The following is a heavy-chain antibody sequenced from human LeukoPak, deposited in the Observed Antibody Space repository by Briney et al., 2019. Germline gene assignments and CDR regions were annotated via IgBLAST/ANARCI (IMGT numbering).Heavy chain of an antibody. J-gene: IGHJ4*02. Sequence: PGGSLRLSCAASGFTFSRYWMSWVRQAPGKGLDGVANIKEDGSVKYYVESVKGRFTIFRDNAKNSLYLQMNSLRAEDTAVYYCAASITMFDYWGQGTLVTVSS. CDR2: IKEDGSVK. D-gene: IGHD3-10*01. CDR1: GFTFSRYW. V-gene: IGHV3-7*02. CDR3: AASITMFDY.